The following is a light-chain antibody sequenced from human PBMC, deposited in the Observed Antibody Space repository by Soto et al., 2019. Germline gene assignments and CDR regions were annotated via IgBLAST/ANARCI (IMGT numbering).Light chain of an antibody. CDR3: QQYNNWPRT. CDR1: QSVSNN. V-gene: IGKV3-15*01. J-gene: IGKJ1*01. CDR2: GAS. Sequence: EIVMTQSPATLSVSPGEGATLSCRASQSVSNNLAWYQQKPGQAPRLLMYGASTRATDIPARFSGSGSGTEFTLTISSLQSEDFAVYYCQQYNNWPRTFGLGTRVEIK.